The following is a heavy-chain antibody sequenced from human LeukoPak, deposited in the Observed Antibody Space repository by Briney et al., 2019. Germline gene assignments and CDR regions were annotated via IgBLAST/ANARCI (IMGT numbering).Heavy chain of an antibody. D-gene: IGHD3-10*01. CDR1: GYTFTGYY. CDR3: ARGRDFSGGSALENY. J-gene: IGHJ4*02. CDR2: INPNSGET. V-gene: IGHV1-2*02. Sequence: ASVKVSCKASGYTFTGYYMHWVRQAPGQGLEWMAWINPNSGETNYAQNFQGRVTLTRDTSISTAYMELTGLRSDDTAVYFCARGRDFSGGSALENYWGQGTLVTVTS.